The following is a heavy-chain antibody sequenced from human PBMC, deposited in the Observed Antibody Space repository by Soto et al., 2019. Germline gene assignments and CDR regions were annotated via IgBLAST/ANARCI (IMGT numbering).Heavy chain of an antibody. J-gene: IGHJ6*02. CDR3: ARTMVRGVIITPGYGMDV. CDR2: IWYDGSNK. V-gene: IGHV3-33*01. CDR1: GFTFSNYG. D-gene: IGHD3-10*01. Sequence: PGGSLRISCTASGFTFSNYGMHWVRQAPGKGLEWVAVIWYDGSNKYYAGSVKGRFTISRDNSKNTLYLQMNSLRAEDTAVYYCARTMVRGVIITPGYGMDVWGQGTTVTVSS.